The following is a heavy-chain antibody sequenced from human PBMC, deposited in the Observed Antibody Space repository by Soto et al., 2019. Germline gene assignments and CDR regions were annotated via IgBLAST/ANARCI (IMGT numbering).Heavy chain of an antibody. CDR1: GFAFSTYA. CDR2: ISYDGSNK. Sequence: QVQLVESGGGVVQPGRSLRLSCAASGFAFSTYAIHWVRQAPGKGLEWVAVISYDGSNKYYADSVKGRFTISRDNSKNTHYLQMNSLRAEDTAVYYCARSEDTAMTYYYFDYWGQGTLVTVSS. D-gene: IGHD5-18*01. V-gene: IGHV3-30-3*01. J-gene: IGHJ4*01. CDR3: ARSEDTAMTYYYFDY.